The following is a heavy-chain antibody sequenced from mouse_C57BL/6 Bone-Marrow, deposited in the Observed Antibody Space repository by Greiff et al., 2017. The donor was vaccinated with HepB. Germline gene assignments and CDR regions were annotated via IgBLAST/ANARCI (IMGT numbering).Heavy chain of an antibody. CDR3: ARYPYYYGSSHYAMDY. CDR1: GYTFTDYY. D-gene: IGHD1-1*01. Sequence: EVQLQQSGPELVKPGASVKISCKASGYTFTDYYMNWVKQSHGKSLEWIGDINPNNGGTSYNQKFKGKATLTVDKSSSTAYMELRSLTSEDSAVYYCARYPYYYGSSHYAMDYWGQGTSVTVSS. CDR2: INPNNGGT. J-gene: IGHJ4*01. V-gene: IGHV1-26*01.